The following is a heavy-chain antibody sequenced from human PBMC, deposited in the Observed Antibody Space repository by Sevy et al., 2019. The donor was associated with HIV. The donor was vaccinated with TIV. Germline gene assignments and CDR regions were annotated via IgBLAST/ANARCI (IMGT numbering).Heavy chain of an antibody. J-gene: IGHJ6*02. CDR2: ISRSGGST. Sequence: GGSLRLSCEASGFTFSNYAMSWVRQAPGKGLEWVSSISRSGGSTYYADSVKGRFTISRDNSKNKLYLQMNSLRAEETAVFYCAKVDVVVPVADYGLDVWGQGTTVTVSS. CDR1: GFTFSNYA. V-gene: IGHV3-23*01. CDR3: AKVDVVVPVADYGLDV. D-gene: IGHD2-2*01.